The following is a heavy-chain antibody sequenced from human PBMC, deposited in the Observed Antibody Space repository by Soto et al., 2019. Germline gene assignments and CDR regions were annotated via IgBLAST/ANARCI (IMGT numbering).Heavy chain of an antibody. CDR1: GGSFSTGGPY. J-gene: IGHJ4*02. CDR2: IRDGETT. Sequence: QVQLQESGPGLVRPSQTLSLTCTVTGGSFSTGGPYWSWLRQHTVKGLEWIGSIRDGETTYYNPSLKSRVNMSMDTSERQLALDMRSLTVADTAIYFCARGRDYSKPAYWGQGTLVTVSS. V-gene: IGHV4-31*03. CDR3: ARGRDYSKPAY. D-gene: IGHD4-4*01.